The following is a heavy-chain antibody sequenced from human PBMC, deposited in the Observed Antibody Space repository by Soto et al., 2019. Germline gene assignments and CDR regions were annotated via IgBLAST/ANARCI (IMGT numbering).Heavy chain of an antibody. V-gene: IGHV4-59*01. CDR1: GGSISSYY. D-gene: IGHD2-15*01. J-gene: IGHJ6*03. Sequence: SETLSLTCTVSGGSISSYYWSWIRQPPGKGLEWIGYIYYSGSTNYNPSLKSRVTISVDTSKNQFSLKLSSVTAADTAVYYCASFRWQPYYYYYTDVRGKGTTVTVSS. CDR2: IYYSGST. CDR3: ASFRWQPYYYYYTDV.